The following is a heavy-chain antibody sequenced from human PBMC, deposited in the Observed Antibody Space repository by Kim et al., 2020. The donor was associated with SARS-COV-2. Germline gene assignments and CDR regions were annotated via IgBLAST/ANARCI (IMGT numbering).Heavy chain of an antibody. CDR3: SRRGPSVYSGGWYGFDY. CDR2: ISSSSSYI. V-gene: IGHV3-21*01. Sequence: GGSLRLSCAASGFTFSSYSMNWVRQAPGKGLEWVSSISSSSSYIYYADSVKGRFTISRDNAKNSLYLQMNSLRAEDTAVYYCSRRGPSVYSGGWYGFDYWGQGALVTVSS. J-gene: IGHJ4*02. CDR1: GFTFSSYS. D-gene: IGHD6-19*01.